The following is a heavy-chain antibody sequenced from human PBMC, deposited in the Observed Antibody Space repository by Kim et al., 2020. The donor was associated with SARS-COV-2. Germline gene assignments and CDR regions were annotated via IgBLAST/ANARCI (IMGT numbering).Heavy chain of an antibody. CDR1: GGTFSSYA. D-gene: IGHD1-26*01. CDR3: ARDLSVIVGAFDI. V-gene: IGHV1-69*13. Sequence: SVKVSCKASGGTFSSYAISWVRQAPGQGLEWMGGIIPIFGTANYAQKFQGRVTITADESTNTAYMELSSLRSEDTAVYYCARDLSVIVGAFDIWGQGTMVTVSS. CDR2: IIPIFGTA. J-gene: IGHJ3*02.